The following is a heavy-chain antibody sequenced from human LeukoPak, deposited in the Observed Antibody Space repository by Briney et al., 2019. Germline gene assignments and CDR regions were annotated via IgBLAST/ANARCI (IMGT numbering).Heavy chain of an antibody. V-gene: IGHV4-34*01. CDR2: INHSGST. J-gene: IGHJ5*02. Sequence: SETLSLTCAVYGGSFSVYYWSWIRQPPGKGLEWIGEINHSGSTNYNPSLKSRVTISVDTSKNQFSLKLSSVTAADTAVYYCARGTLQQQLPPVFDPWGKGTLVTVSS. CDR3: ARGTLQQQLPPVFDP. CDR1: GGSFSVYY. D-gene: IGHD6-13*01.